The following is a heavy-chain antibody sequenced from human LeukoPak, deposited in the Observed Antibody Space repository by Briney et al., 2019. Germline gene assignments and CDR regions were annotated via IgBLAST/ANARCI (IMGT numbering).Heavy chain of an antibody. J-gene: IGHJ6*04. CDR3: ARDRDPAYYYGSGYGMDV. CDR2: INHSGST. D-gene: IGHD3-10*01. Sequence: PSETLSLTCAVYGGSFSGYYWSWIRQPPGKGLEWIGEINHSGSTNYNPSLKSRVTISVDTSKNQFSLKLSSVTAADTAVYYCARDRDPAYYYGSGYGMDVWGKGTTVTVSS. CDR1: GGSFSGYY. V-gene: IGHV4-34*01.